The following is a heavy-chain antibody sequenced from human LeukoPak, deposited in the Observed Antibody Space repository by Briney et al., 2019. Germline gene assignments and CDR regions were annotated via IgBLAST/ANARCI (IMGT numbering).Heavy chain of an antibody. V-gene: IGHV1-46*01. D-gene: IGHD3-22*01. CDR2: INPSGGST. CDR3: ARDQGYYDSSGYPLDY. Sequence: ASVKVSCKASGYTFTSYYMHCVRQAPGQGLEWMGIINPSGGSTSYAQKFQGRVTMTRDTSTSTVYMELSSLRSEDTAVYYCARDQGYYDSSGYPLDYWGQGTLVTVSS. CDR1: GYTFTSYY. J-gene: IGHJ4*02.